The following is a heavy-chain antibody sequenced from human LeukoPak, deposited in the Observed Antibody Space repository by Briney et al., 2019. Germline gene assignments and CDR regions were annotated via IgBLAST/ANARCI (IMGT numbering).Heavy chain of an antibody. CDR3: ASGRHSGSYYPFDH. J-gene: IGHJ4*02. D-gene: IGHD1-26*01. V-gene: IGHV3-66*01. CDR1: GITVSSDY. CDR2: IYSGGTT. Sequence: GGSLRLSCAASGITVSSDYLSWVRQAPGRGLEWVSVIYSGGTTYYADSVKGRFTISRDNSKNTVYLQMNSLRAEDTAVYYCASGRHSGSYYPFDHWGQGLLVTVST.